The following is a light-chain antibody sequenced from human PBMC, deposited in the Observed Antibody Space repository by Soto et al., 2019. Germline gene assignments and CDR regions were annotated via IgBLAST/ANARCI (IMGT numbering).Light chain of an antibody. V-gene: IGKV3-20*01. CDR1: QSVSSTY. CDR2: GAS. CDR3: QQYGSSPYT. Sequence: EIVLTQSPGTLSLSPGERATLSCRASQSVSSTYVAWYQQKSGQAPRLLIYGASSRATGIPDRFSGSGSGTDFTLTISRLEPEDFAVYYCQQYGSSPYTFGQGTKVDIK. J-gene: IGKJ2*01.